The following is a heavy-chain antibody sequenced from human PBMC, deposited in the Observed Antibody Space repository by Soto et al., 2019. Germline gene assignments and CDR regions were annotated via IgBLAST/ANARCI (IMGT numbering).Heavy chain of an antibody. CDR2: IISNSDGGTT. D-gene: IGHD2-8*02. CDR3: TKALKGLVGTGSDF. Sequence: EVQLVESGGALVKPGGSLRLSCAASGFTFPNAWMTWVRQAPGEGLQWVGRIISNSDGGTTDFAAPVKGRFTISRDDTKNTLYLQRNSLRGDDTGVYFCTKALKGLVGTGSDFGGQGTLVTVSS. CDR1: GFTFPNAW. V-gene: IGHV3-15*02. J-gene: IGHJ4*02.